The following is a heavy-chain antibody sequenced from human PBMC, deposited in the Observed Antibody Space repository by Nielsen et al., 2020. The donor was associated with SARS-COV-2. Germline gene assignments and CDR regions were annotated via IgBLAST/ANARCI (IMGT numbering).Heavy chain of an antibody. CDR2: TYYRSKWYN. V-gene: IGHV6-1*01. CDR3: AKDNKKGYDILTGYYTTSYYYYGMDV. Sequence: WIRQSPSRGLEWLGRTYYRSKWYNDYAVSVKSRITINPDTSKNQFSLHLNSVTPEDTAVYYCAKDNKKGYDILTGYYTTSYYYYGMDVWGQGTTVTVSS. J-gene: IGHJ6*02. D-gene: IGHD3-9*01.